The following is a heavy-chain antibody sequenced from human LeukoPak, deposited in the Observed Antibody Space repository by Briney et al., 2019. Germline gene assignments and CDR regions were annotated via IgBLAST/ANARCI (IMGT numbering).Heavy chain of an antibody. CDR1: GGSISSYY. D-gene: IGHD5-18*01. CDR2: IYYSGGT. Sequence: KPSETLSLTCTVSGGSISSYYWSWIRQPPGKGLEWIGYIYYSGGTNYNPSLKSRVTISVDTSKKQFSLKLSSVTAADTAVYFCARGLRGYSYGNWGQGTLVTVSS. J-gene: IGHJ4*02. V-gene: IGHV4-59*01. CDR3: ARGLRGYSYGN.